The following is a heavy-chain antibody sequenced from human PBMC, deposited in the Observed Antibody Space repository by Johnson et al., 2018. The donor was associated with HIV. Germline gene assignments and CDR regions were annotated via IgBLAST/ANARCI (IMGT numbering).Heavy chain of an antibody. CDR3: ARDQSGSYVWWAHDAFDI. D-gene: IGHD1-26*01. Sequence: QVQLVESGGGVVQPGRSLRLSCAASGFTLSSYAMHWVRQAPGKGLEWVAVISYDGSNKYYADSVKGRFTISRDNSKNTLYLQMNSLRAEDTAVYYCARDQSGSYVWWAHDAFDIWGQGTMVTVSS. CDR1: GFTLSSYA. CDR2: ISYDGSNK. J-gene: IGHJ3*02. V-gene: IGHV3-30*04.